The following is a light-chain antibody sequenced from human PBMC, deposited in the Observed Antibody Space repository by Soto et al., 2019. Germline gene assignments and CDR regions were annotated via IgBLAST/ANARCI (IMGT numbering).Light chain of an antibody. CDR3: QQRTNWPLT. CDR2: DAS. CDR1: QSVSIY. Sequence: EIVLTQSPATLSLSPGERATLSCRASQSVSIYLAWYQQKPGQAPRLLIYDASHRATGIPARFSGSGSGTDLTLTISSLEPEDFAVYYCQQRTNWPLTFGGGTKVEIK. V-gene: IGKV3-11*01. J-gene: IGKJ4*01.